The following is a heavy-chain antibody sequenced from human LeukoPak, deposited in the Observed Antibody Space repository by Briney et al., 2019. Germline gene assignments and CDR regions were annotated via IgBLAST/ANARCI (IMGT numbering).Heavy chain of an antibody. CDR3: ASARMTTVTEFDC. D-gene: IGHD4-17*01. CDR2: IYYSGST. CDR1: GGSISSYY. V-gene: IGHV4-59*01. Sequence: PSETLSLTCTVSGGSISSYYWSWIRQPPGKGLEWIGYIYYSGSTNYNPSLKSRVTISVDTSKNQFSLKLRSVTAADTAVYYCASARMTTVTEFDCWGQGTLVTVSS. J-gene: IGHJ4*02.